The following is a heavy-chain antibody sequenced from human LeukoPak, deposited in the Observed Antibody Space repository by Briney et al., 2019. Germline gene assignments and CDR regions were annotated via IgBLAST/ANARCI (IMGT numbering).Heavy chain of an antibody. CDR2: INHSGST. CDR1: GGSISSGGYY. V-gene: IGHV4-31*03. Sequence: TSETLSLTCTVSGGSISSGGYYWSWIRQHQGKGLVWNGEINHSGSTNYNPSLKSRVTISVDTAKNQFYLKLSSVTAADTAVYYCARGGMNGIAAAESSAEFDYWGQGTLVTVSS. D-gene: IGHD6-13*01. CDR3: ARGGMNGIAAAESSAEFDY. J-gene: IGHJ4*02.